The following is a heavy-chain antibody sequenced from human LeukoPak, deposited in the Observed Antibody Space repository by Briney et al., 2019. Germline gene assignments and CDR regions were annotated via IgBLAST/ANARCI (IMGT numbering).Heavy chain of an antibody. Sequence: SETLSLTCAVYGGSFSGYYWSWIRQPPGKGLEWIGEINHSGSTNYNPSLESRVTISVDTSKNQFSLKLSSVTAADTAVYYCARGLDGDILTGYTFDYWGQGTLVTVSS. CDR3: ARGLDGDILTGYTFDY. CDR1: GGSFSGYY. CDR2: INHSGST. D-gene: IGHD3-9*01. V-gene: IGHV4-34*01. J-gene: IGHJ4*02.